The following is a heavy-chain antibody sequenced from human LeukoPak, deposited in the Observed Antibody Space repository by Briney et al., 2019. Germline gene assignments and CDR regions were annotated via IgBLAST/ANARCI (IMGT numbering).Heavy chain of an antibody. CDR1: GGSFSGYY. V-gene: IGHV4-34*01. Sequence: KPSETLSLTCAVYGGSFSGYYWSWIRQPPGKGLEWIGEINHSGSTNYNPSLKSRVTISVDTSKNQFSLKLSSVTAADTAVYYCARGDPFDYWGQGTLVTVSS. CDR3: ARGDPFDY. CDR2: INHSGST. J-gene: IGHJ4*02.